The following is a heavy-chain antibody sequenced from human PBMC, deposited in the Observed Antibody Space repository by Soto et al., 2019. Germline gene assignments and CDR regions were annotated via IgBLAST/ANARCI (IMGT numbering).Heavy chain of an antibody. CDR1: GDSVSTGSTC. J-gene: IGHJ4*02. CDR2: VSGLGGS. Sequence: SETLSLTCNVSGDSVSTGSTCWSWIRQPPGKGLEWIGHVSGLGGSYYNPSLKSRATVSADAPKNQFSLRLTSVTAADTAMYFCARDGHYDLLTGYLGLDYWSQGNMVT. CDR3: ARDGHYDLLTGYLGLDY. D-gene: IGHD3-9*01. V-gene: IGHV4-61*01.